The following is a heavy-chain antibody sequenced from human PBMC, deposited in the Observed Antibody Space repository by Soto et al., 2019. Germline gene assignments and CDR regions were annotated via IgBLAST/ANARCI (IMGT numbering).Heavy chain of an antibody. V-gene: IGHV1-18*01. CDR2: ISAYNGNT. Sequence: ASVKVSCKASGYTFTSYGISWVRQAPGQGLEWMGWISAYNGNTNYAQKLQGRVTMTTDTSTSTAYMELRSLRSDDTAVYYGARGSGSSGWYGWFDPWGQGTLVTVSS. J-gene: IGHJ5*02. CDR1: GYTFTSYG. D-gene: IGHD6-19*01. CDR3: ARGSGSSGWYGWFDP.